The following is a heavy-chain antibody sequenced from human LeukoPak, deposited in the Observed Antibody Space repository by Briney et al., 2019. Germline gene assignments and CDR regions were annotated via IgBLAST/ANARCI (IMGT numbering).Heavy chain of an antibody. V-gene: IGHV3-48*03. CDR1: GFTFSNYE. CDR2: ISSGGSSI. Sequence: GGSLRLSCAASGFTFSNYEMNWVRQAPGKGLEWISYISSGGSSIYYADSVKGRFTISRDNAKNSLYLQMYSLRAEDTAVYYCARDFRGYDSRLHDYWGQGTLVTVSS. D-gene: IGHD3-22*01. CDR3: ARDFRGYDSRLHDY. J-gene: IGHJ4*02.